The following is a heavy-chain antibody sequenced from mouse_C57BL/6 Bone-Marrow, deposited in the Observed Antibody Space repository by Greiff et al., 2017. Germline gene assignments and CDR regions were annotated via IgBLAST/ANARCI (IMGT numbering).Heavy chain of an antibody. CDR1: GYTFTSYW. CDR3: ARGIYYYGSYWYFDV. CDR2: IYPSDSET. Sequence: QVQLQQPGAELVRPGSSVKLSCKASGYTFTSYWMDWVKQRPGQGLEWIGNIYPSDSETHYNQQFKDKDTLTVDKSSSTAYMQLSSLTSEDSAVYYCARGIYYYGSYWYFDVWGTGTTVTVSS. V-gene: IGHV1-61*01. J-gene: IGHJ1*03. D-gene: IGHD1-1*01.